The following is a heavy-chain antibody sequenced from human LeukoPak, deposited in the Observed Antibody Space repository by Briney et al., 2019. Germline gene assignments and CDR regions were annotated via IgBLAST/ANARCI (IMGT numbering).Heavy chain of an antibody. CDR2: IKQDGSEK. D-gene: IGHD3-9*01. CDR1: GFTFSSYS. Sequence: GGSLRLSCAASGFTFSSYSMSWVRQAPGKGLEWVANIKQDGSEKYYVDSVMGRFTISRDNAKNSLYLQMNSLRAEDTAVYYCARDYFLDYWGQGTLVTVSS. J-gene: IGHJ4*02. V-gene: IGHV3-7*01. CDR3: ARDYFLDY.